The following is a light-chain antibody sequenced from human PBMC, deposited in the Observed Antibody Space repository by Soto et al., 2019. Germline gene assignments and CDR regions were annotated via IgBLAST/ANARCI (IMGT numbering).Light chain of an antibody. J-gene: IGKJ1*01. CDR2: SVF. CDR1: QSISSH. CDR3: QQSYSSPRT. Sequence: DIHMTQSPSSLSASVGDRVTIICRASQSISSHLNWYQQKPGKAPKLLIYSVFSLQSGVPSTFIGSGSETDFTLTISSLQPEDFATYYCQQSYSSPRTFGQGTKVDIK. V-gene: IGKV1-39*01.